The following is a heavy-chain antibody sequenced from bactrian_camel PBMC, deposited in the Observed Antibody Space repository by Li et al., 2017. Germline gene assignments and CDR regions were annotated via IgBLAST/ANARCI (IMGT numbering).Heavy chain of an antibody. D-gene: IGHD2*01. J-gene: IGHJ6*01. CDR2: IYSAGVTT. CDR3: AADLPCSSLWPIVTATQDADFAY. Sequence: QVQLVESGGGTVQAGGSLRLSCVASGDTDTINSMGWFRQAPGKEREGVATIYSAGVTTYYADSVKGRFTISQDSAKKTLYLQMNSLKPEDTAMYYCAADLPCSSLWPIVTATQDADFAYWGQGTQVTVS. V-gene: IGHV3S54*01. CDR1: GDTDTINS.